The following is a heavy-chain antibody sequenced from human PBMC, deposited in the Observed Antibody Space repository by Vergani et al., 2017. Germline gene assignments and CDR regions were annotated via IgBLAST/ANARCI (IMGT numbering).Heavy chain of an antibody. CDR2: IIPIFGTA. J-gene: IGHJ6*02. CDR1: GGTFSSYA. Sequence: QVQLVQSGAEVKKPGSSVKVSCKASGGTFSSYAISWVRQAPGQGLEWMGGIIPIFGTANYAQKFQGRVTITADESTSTAYMELSSLRSEDTAVYYWASGPLRITIWVGGMDVWGQGTTVTVSS. CDR3: ASGPLRITIWVGGMDV. V-gene: IGHV1-69*12. D-gene: IGHD3-9*01.